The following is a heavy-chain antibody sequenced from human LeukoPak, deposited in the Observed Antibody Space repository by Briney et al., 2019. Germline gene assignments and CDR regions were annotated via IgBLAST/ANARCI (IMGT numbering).Heavy chain of an antibody. CDR3: ANEIRPNDY. J-gene: IGHJ4*02. Sequence: GGSLRLSCAASGFTVSSNYMSWVRQAPGKGLEWVSAISISGSKTYYADSVKGRFTISRDNSKNTLYLQMNSLRAEDTAVYYCANEIRPNDYWGQGTQVTVSS. CDR1: GFTVSSNY. CDR2: ISISGSKT. D-gene: IGHD4-17*01. V-gene: IGHV3-23*01.